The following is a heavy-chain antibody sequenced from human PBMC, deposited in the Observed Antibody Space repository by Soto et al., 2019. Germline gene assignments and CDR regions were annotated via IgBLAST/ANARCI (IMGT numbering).Heavy chain of an antibody. V-gene: IGHV3-30-3*01. CDR1: GFTFSSYA. Sequence: PGGSLRLSCAASGFTFSSYAMHWVRQAPGKGLEWVAVISYDGSNKYYADSVKGRFTISRDNSKNTLYLQMNSLRAEDTAVYYCARDYPLLVSSDWSRWWELREPRGVFDYWGQGTLVTVSS. CDR2: ISYDGSNK. J-gene: IGHJ4*02. CDR3: ARDYPLLVSSDWSRWWELREPRGVFDY. D-gene: IGHD2-15*01.